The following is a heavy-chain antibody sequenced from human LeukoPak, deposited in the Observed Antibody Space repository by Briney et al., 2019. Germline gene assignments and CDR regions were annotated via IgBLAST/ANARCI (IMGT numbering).Heavy chain of an antibody. D-gene: IGHD5-24*01. J-gene: IGHJ4*02. CDR1: GGSISSSSYY. CDR3: ARLCPPATRFDY. V-gene: IGHV4-39*01. Sequence: SETLSLTCTVSGGSISSSSYYWGWIRQPPGKGLEWIGCIYYSGSTYYNPSLKSRVTISVDTSKNQFSLKLTSVTAADTAVYYCARLCPPATRFDYWGEGTLVTVSS. CDR2: IYYSGST.